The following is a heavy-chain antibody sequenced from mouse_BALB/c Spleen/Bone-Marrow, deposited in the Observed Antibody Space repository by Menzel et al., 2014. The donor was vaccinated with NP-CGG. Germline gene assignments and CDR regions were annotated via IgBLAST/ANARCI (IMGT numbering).Heavy chain of an antibody. D-gene: IGHD2-4*01. CDR3: AMITTGAWFAY. CDR1: GFDIKDTY. V-gene: IGHV14-3*02. Sequence: VHVKQSGAELVKPGASVKLSCTASGFDIKDTYMHWVKQRPEQGLEWIGRIDPANGNTKYDPKFQGKATITADTSSNTAYLQLSSLTSEDTAVYYCAMITTGAWFAYWGQGTLVTVS. CDR2: IDPANGNT. J-gene: IGHJ3*01.